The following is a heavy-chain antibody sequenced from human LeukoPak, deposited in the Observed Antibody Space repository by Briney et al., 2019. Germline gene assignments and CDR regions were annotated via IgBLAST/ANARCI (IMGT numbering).Heavy chain of an antibody. J-gene: IGHJ6*04. V-gene: IGHV3-7*01. CDR2: IKKDASEK. D-gene: IGHD3-10*02. Sequence: GSLRLSCAASGFTLSSYWMSWVRQAPGKGLEWVANIKKDASEKYYVDSVKGRFTISRDNAKNSLYLQMNSLRAEDTAVYYCAELGITMIGGVWGKGTTVTISS. CDR1: GFTLSSYW. CDR3: AELGITMIGGV.